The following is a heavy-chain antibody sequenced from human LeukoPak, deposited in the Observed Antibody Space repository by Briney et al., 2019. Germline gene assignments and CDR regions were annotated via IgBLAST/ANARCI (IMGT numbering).Heavy chain of an antibody. CDR3: ARAAGGITIFGVVTPQTWHV. Sequence: CXXXXXGFTSYWIGWVRQMPGKGLEWMGIIYPGDSDTRYSPSFQGQVTISADKSISTAYLQWSSLKASDTAMYYCARAAGGITIFGVVTPQTWHVWGQGTTVTVSS. V-gene: IGHV5-51*01. CDR1: XXGFTSYW. J-gene: IGHJ6*02. CDR2: IYPGDSDT. D-gene: IGHD3-3*01.